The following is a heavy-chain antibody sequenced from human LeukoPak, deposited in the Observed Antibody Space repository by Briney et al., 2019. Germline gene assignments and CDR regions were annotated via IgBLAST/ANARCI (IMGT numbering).Heavy chain of an antibody. Sequence: LRLSCAASGFTFSSYWMHWVRQHPGKGLEWIGYIYYSGSSYYNPSLRSRVTISVDTSKNHFSLKLSSVTAADTAVYYCARNRDGYNSFDYWGQGTLVTVSS. CDR3: ARNRDGYNSFDY. V-gene: IGHV4-31*02. CDR2: IYYSGSS. D-gene: IGHD5-24*01. J-gene: IGHJ4*02. CDR1: GFTFSSYW.